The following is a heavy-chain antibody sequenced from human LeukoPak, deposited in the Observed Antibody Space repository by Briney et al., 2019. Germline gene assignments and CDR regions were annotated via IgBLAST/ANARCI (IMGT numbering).Heavy chain of an antibody. CDR2: IYSGGGT. J-gene: IGHJ4*02. CDR1: GFTFSSYA. CDR3: ARDRNTVPVGGFDY. D-gene: IGHD4-17*01. V-gene: IGHV3-66*01. Sequence: GGSLRLSCAASGFTFSSYAMSWVRQAPGKGLEWVSVIYSGGGTYYAESVKGRFTISRDNSRNTLYLQMDGLRAEDTAVYYCARDRNTVPVGGFDYWGQGTLVTASS.